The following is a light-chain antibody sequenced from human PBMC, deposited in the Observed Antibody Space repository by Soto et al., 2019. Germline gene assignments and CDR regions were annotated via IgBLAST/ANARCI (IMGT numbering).Light chain of an antibody. CDR1: SSDVGGYNY. CDR2: EVS. Sequence: QSALTQPASVSGSPGQSTTISCTGTSSDVGGYNYVSWYQQHPGKAPKLMIYEVSNRPSGVSNRFSGSKSGNTASLTISGLQAEDEADYYCSSYTSSSTLDVVFGGGTKLTVL. J-gene: IGLJ2*01. V-gene: IGLV2-14*01. CDR3: SSYTSSSTLDVV.